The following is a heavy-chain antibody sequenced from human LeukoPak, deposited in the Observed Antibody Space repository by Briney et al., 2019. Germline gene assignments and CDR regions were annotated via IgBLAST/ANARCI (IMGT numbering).Heavy chain of an antibody. CDR2: INHSGST. V-gene: IGHV4-34*01. CDR1: GGSFSGYY. D-gene: IGHD4-17*01. Sequence: SETLSLTCAVYGGSFSGYYWSWIRQPPGKGLEWIGEINHSGSTNYNPSLKSRVTISVDTSKNQFSLKLSSVTAADTAVYYCARVLGDYAHCIDYWGQGTLVTVSS. CDR3: ARVLGDYAHCIDY. J-gene: IGHJ4*02.